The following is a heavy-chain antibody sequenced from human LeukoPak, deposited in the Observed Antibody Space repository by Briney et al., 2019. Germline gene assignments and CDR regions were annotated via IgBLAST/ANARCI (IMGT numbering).Heavy chain of an antibody. J-gene: IGHJ6*03. CDR1: GGTFSSYA. CDR2: IIPIFGTA. D-gene: IGHD5-12*01. V-gene: IGHV1-69*05. Sequence: SVKVSCKASGGTFSSYAISWVRQAPGQGLEWMGGIIPIFGTANYAQKFQGRVTITTDESTSTAYMELSSLRSEDTAVYYCARLATGYYYYYYMDVWGKGTTVTVSS. CDR3: ARLATGYYYYYYMDV.